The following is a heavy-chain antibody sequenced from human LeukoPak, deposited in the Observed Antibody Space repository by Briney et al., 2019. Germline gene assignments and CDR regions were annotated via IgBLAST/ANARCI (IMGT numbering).Heavy chain of an antibody. CDR3: ARPRFPYYRLSGADYQYMDV. CDR2: IIPIFGTT. CDR1: GGTFSNYA. V-gene: IGHV1-69*06. J-gene: IGHJ6*03. D-gene: IGHD2/OR15-2a*01. Sequence: SVKVSCKASGGTFSNYAINWVRQAPGQGLEWMGGIIPIFGTTNHAQKLQGRVRITADKSTSTAYMELSSLRSEDTAVYYCARPRFPYYRLSGADYQYMDVWGKGTTVTVSS.